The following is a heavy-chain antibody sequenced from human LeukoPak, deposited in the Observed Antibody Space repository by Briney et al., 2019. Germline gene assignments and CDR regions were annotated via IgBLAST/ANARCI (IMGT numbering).Heavy chain of an antibody. Sequence: SQILSLTCAISGDTVSNKNAAWNWIRQSPSRGLEWLGRTYYRSKWSNDYAVSVKSRITINPDTSQNQFSLQLNSLTPEDTAVYYCARAPVGGWYFDLWGRGTLVTVSS. V-gene: IGHV6-1*01. D-gene: IGHD2-15*01. CDR2: TYYRSKWSN. J-gene: IGHJ2*01. CDR3: ARAPVGGWYFDL. CDR1: GDTVSNKNAA.